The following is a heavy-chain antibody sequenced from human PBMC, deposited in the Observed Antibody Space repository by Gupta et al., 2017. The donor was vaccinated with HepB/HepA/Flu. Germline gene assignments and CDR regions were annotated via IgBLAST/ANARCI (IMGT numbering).Heavy chain of an antibody. V-gene: IGHV5-51*01. J-gene: IGHJ6*02. D-gene: IGHD1-14*01. CDR3: ARGQGSGRYGMDV. CDR1: GYSFTDYW. Sequence: VQLVQSGAEVKKHEESLKISCQGFGYSFTDYWIGWVRQMPGQGLQWMGIIYPGDSDTRYSPSFQGQVTISADKSISTAYLKWSSLKASDTAMYYCARGQGSGRYGMDVWGQGTTVTVSS. CDR2: IYPGDSDT.